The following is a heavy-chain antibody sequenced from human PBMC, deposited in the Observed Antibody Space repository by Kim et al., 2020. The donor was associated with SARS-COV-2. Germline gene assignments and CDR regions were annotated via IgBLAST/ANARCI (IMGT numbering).Heavy chain of an antibody. Sequence: GSTASNPSLKIRVTISVDTSKNQFSLKLSSVTAADTAVYYCARESYGMDVWGQGTTVTVSS. V-gene: IGHV4-31*02. CDR2: GST. CDR3: ARESYGMDV. J-gene: IGHJ6*02.